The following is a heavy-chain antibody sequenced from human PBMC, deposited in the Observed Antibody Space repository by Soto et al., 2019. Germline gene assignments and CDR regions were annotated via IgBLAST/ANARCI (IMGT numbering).Heavy chain of an antibody. CDR3: VRDGTKTLRDWLDP. CDR1: GASISGYY. D-gene: IGHD1-1*01. V-gene: IGHV4-4*07. CDR2: IYATGTT. Sequence: TLSLTCTVSGASISGYYWSWIRKSAGKGLEWIGRIYATGTTDYNPSLKSRVMMSVDTSKKQFSLKLRSVTAADTAVYYCVRDGTKTLRDWLDPWGQGISVTVSS. J-gene: IGHJ5*02.